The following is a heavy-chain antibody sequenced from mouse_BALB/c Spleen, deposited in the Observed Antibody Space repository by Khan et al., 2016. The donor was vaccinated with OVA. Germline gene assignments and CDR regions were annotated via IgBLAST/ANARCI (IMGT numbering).Heavy chain of an antibody. CDR2: INPSNGYT. J-gene: IGHJ3*01. CDR3: AREGAYYRSDGWFSY. V-gene: IGHV1-4*01. Sequence: QVQLQQSGAELARPGASVKMSCKASGYTFTTYTMHWVKQRPGQGLEWIGYINPSNGYTNYNQKFKDKSTLTADKSSSTAYLTLSSLTSDYSAVDYGAREGAYYRSDGWFSYWGQGTLVTVSA. D-gene: IGHD2-14*01. CDR1: GYTFTTYT.